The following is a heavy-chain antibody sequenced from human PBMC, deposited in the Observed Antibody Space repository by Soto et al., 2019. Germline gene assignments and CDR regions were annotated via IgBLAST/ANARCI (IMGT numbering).Heavy chain of an antibody. D-gene: IGHD2-2*01. CDR2: SSAYNGNT. J-gene: IGHJ4*02. Sequence: QVLLVQSGAEVEKPGASVKVSCKASGYTFTSYGISWVRQAPGQGLERMGWSSAYNGNTNYAQKLQGRVTMTTDTSTSTAYMELRSLRSDDTAVYYCARVGCSSTSCYGEEFDYWGQGTLVTVSS. CDR3: ARVGCSSTSCYGEEFDY. V-gene: IGHV1-18*01. CDR1: GYTFTSYG.